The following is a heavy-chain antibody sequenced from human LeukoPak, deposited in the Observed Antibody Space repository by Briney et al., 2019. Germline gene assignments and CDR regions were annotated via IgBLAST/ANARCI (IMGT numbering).Heavy chain of an antibody. J-gene: IGHJ2*01. Sequence: GGSLRLSCAASGFTFSSYVMSWVRQAPGKGLEWVSAISGSGGSTYYADSVKGRFTISRDNSKNTLYLQMNSLRAEDTAVYYCARDLQANYYDSSGYHSTAGWYLDLWGRGTLVTVSS. V-gene: IGHV3-23*01. D-gene: IGHD3-22*01. CDR2: ISGSGGST. CDR1: GFTFSSYV. CDR3: ARDLQANYYDSSGYHSTAGWYLDL.